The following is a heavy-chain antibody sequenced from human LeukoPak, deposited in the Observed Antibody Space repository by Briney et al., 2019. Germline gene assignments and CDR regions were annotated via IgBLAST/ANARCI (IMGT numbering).Heavy chain of an antibody. Sequence: ASVKVSCKASGYTFTSYAMNWVRQAPGQGLEWVGWISPYNGNTNYAQRLQGRVTMTTDTSTNTAYMELRSLRSDDTAVYFCARDRKGYVVVVTASYNYFDPWGQGTLVTVSS. J-gene: IGHJ5*02. CDR2: ISPYNGNT. D-gene: IGHD2-21*02. CDR3: ARDRKGYVVVVTASYNYFDP. CDR1: GYTFTSYA. V-gene: IGHV1-18*01.